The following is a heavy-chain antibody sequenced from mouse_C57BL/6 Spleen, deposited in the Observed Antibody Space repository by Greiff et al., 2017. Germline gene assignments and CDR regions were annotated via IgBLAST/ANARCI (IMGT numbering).Heavy chain of an antibody. CDR1: GYSFTGYY. Sequence: VQLQQSGPELVKPGASVKISCKASGYSFTGYYIHWVKQRPGQGLEWIGWIDPGSGDTKYNEKFQGKATMTADTSSSTAYMQLSSLTSEDSAVYYCARQLRLEINCSMDYWGQGTSVTVSS. CDR2: IDPGSGDT. J-gene: IGHJ4*01. D-gene: IGHD3-2*02. V-gene: IGHV1-66*01. CDR3: ARQLRLEINCSMDY.